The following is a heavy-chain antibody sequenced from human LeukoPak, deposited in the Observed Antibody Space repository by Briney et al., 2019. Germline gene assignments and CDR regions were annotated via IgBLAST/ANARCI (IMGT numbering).Heavy chain of an antibody. J-gene: IGHJ4*02. CDR1: GGSISSSSYY. Sequence: SETLSLTCTVSGGSISSSSYYWGWIRQPPGKGLEWIGSIYYSGSTYYNPSLKSRVTISVDTSKNQFSLKLSSVTAADTAVYYCARGDDVEYSHGQSLLFDYWGQGTLVTVSS. CDR2: IYYSGST. CDR3: ARGDDVEYSHGQSLLFDY. D-gene: IGHD5-18*01. V-gene: IGHV4-39*01.